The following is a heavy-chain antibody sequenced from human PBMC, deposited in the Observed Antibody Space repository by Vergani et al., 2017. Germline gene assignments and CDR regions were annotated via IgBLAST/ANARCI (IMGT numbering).Heavy chain of an antibody. Sequence: QVQLQESGPALVKPSQTLSLTCTVSGGSISSGRYYWSWIRQPAGKGLEWIGRIYTSGSTNYNPSLKSRVTISVDTSKNQFSLKLSSVTAADTAVYYCARESSGWHGGVDYWGQGTLVTVSS. CDR3: ARESSGWHGGVDY. J-gene: IGHJ4*02. V-gene: IGHV4-61*02. CDR2: IYTSGST. CDR1: GGSISSGRYY. D-gene: IGHD6-19*01.